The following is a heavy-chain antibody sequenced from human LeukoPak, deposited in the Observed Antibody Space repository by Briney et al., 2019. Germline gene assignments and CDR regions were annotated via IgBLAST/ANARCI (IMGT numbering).Heavy chain of an antibody. Sequence: ASVKVSCKASGYTFTGYYTHWVRQAPGQGLEWMGWINPNSGGTNYAQKFQGWVTMTRDTSISTAYMELSRLRSDDTAVYYCARGSSGRGDWFDPWGQGTLVTVSS. CDR1: GYTFTGYY. J-gene: IGHJ5*02. CDR3: ARGSSGRGDWFDP. V-gene: IGHV1-2*04. CDR2: INPNSGGT.